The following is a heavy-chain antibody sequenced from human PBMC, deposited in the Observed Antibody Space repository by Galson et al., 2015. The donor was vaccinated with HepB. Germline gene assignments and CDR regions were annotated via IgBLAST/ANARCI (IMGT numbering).Heavy chain of an antibody. CDR3: AKHRFDYRGVADAFDI. CDR2: VRGSGDGT. CDR1: GFTFMNYA. D-gene: IGHD3-10*01. V-gene: IGHV3-23*01. Sequence: LRLSCAASGFTFMNYAMSWVRQAPGKGPEWVSAVRGSGDGTYYTDPVKGRFVISRDNSEKTLYLQMNSLRAEDTAIYYCAKHRFDYRGVADAFDIWGQGTLVTVSS. J-gene: IGHJ3*02.